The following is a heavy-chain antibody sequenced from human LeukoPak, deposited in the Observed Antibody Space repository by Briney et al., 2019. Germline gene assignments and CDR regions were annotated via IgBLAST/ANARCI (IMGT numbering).Heavy chain of an antibody. CDR1: GFTFSSYG. D-gene: IGHD2-15*01. Sequence: PGRSLRLSCAASGFTFSSYGMHWVRQAPGKGLGWVAVISYDGSNKYYADSVKGRFTISRDKTKNTLYLQTNSLRAEDTAVYYCATISGSYYSAGAMDDAFDIWGQGTMVTVSS. CDR3: ATISGSYYSAGAMDDAFDI. V-gene: IGHV3-30*03. J-gene: IGHJ3*02. CDR2: ISYDGSNK.